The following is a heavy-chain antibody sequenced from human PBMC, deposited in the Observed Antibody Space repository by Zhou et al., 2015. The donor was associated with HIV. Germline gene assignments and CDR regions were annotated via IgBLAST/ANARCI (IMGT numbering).Heavy chain of an antibody. D-gene: IGHD3-22*01. CDR3: ARDDSSGYHSFDY. CDR2: INADNGKT. CDR1: GGTFSGSD. Sequence: LVQSGTEVRKPGSSVNVSCKASGGTFSGSDISWVRQAPGQGLEWMGWINADNGKTNYAQKFQGRVTLTTDRSTRTAYMELRSLRSDDTATYFCARDDSSGYHSFDYWGQGTLVTVS. J-gene: IGHJ4*02. V-gene: IGHV1-18*01.